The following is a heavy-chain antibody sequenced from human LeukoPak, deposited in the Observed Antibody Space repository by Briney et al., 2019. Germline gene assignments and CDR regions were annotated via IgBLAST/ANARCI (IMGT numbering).Heavy chain of an antibody. CDR3: VRERDYYFDY. CDR2: ISYDGSNR. V-gene: IGHV3-30-3*01. J-gene: IGHJ4*02. Sequence: GRSLRLSCAASEFTFSSYAMHWVRQAPGKGLEWVAVISYDGSNRYYADSVKGRFTLSRDNSKNTLYLQMNSLRAEDTAVYYCVRERDYYFDYWGQGTLVTVSS. D-gene: IGHD2-21*02. CDR1: EFTFSSYA.